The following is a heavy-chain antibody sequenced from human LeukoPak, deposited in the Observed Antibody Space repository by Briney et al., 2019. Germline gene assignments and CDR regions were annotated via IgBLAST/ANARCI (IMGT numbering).Heavy chain of an antibody. CDR3: AKVPKGGYFDY. CDR2: ISSGSSYI. CDR1: GFGFSSYS. Sequence: GGSLRLSCAASGFGFSSYSMNWVRQAPGEGLEWVSSISSGSSYIYYADSVKGRFTISRDNAKNSLYLQMNSLRAEDTAVYYCAKVPKGGYFDYWGQGTLVTVSS. V-gene: IGHV3-21*01. J-gene: IGHJ4*02.